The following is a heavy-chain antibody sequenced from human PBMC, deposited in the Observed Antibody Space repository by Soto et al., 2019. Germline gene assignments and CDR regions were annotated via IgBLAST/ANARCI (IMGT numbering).Heavy chain of an antibody. V-gene: IGHV4-31*03. CDR1: GGSITSGGYY. CDR3: ARDNNGFNKAFDI. J-gene: IGHJ3*02. Sequence: QLQLQESGPGLVRPSQTLSLTCSVSGGSITSGGYYWGWIRQPPGKGLEWVAYVYSSGRTYYNPSLESRLSISLDTSKNQFSLILRSVTVADTAIYYCARDNNGFNKAFDIWGQGAMVTVSS. D-gene: IGHD5-12*01. CDR2: VYSSGRT.